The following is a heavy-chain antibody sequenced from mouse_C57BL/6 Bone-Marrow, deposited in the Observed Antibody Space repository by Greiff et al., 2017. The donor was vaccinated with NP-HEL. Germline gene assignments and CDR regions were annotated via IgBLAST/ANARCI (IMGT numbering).Heavy chain of an antibody. J-gene: IGHJ3*01. CDR3: TPHYGSSSSWFAY. CDR1: GFNIKDDY. V-gene: IGHV14-4*01. D-gene: IGHD1-1*01. Sequence: VQLQQSGAELVRPGASVKLSCTASGFNIKDDYMHWVKQRPEQGLEWIGWIDPENGDTEYASKFQGQATITADTSSNTAYLQLSSLTSEDTAVYYCTPHYGSSSSWFAYWGQGTLVTVSA. CDR2: IDPENGDT.